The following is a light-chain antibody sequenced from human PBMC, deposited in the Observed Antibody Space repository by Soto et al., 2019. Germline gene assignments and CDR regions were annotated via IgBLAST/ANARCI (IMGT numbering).Light chain of an antibody. CDR2: HAS. CDR3: QQYNSYS. CDR1: QSVRSW. Sequence: DIQINQAPATLSASVGDRVTITCRASQSVRSWLAWYQQKPGTAPKLLIYHASNLQSGVPSRFSGSGSGTEFTLTIRSLKPDDFATYYCQQYNSYSFGQGTKVDIK. V-gene: IGKV1-5*01. J-gene: IGKJ1*01.